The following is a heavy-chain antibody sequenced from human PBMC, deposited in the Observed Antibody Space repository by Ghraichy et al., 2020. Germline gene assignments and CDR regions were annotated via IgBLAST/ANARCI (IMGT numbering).Heavy chain of an antibody. D-gene: IGHD3-3*01. CDR3: ARVVGAPAIFGVVYYYYYYMDV. Sequence: TLSLTCTVSGGSISSYYWSWIRQPPGKGLEWIGYIYYSGSTNYNPSLKSRVTISVDTSKNQFSLKLSSVTAADTAVYYCARVVGAPAIFGVVYYYYYYMDVWCKGTTVTVSS. J-gene: IGHJ6*03. V-gene: IGHV4-59*01. CDR1: GGSISSYY. CDR2: IYYSGST.